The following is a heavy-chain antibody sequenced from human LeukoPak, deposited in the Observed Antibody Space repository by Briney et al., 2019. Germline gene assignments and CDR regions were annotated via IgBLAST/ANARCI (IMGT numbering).Heavy chain of an antibody. D-gene: IGHD3-10*01. V-gene: IGHV1-2*02. J-gene: IGHJ4*02. Sequence: ASVKVSCKASGYTFTGYYMHWVRQAPGQGLEWMGCINPNGGGTNYAQKFQGRVTMTRDTSISTAYMELSRLRSDDTAVYYCARDWGSGSYYNALGYWGQGTLVTVSS. CDR1: GYTFTGYY. CDR2: INPNGGGT. CDR3: ARDWGSGSYYNALGY.